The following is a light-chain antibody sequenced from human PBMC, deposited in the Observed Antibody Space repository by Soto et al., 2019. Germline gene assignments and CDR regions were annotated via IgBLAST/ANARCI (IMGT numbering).Light chain of an antibody. CDR3: QQYYSTPLT. CDR1: QIVLYTSNNKNY. CDR2: WAS. Sequence: DIVMTQSPDSLAVSLGERATINCKSSQIVLYTSNNKNYLAWYQQKPGQPPKLLIYWASTRESGVPDRFGGSGSGTDFTLTISSLQAEDVAVYYCQQYYSTPLTFGGGTTGDIK. J-gene: IGKJ4*01. V-gene: IGKV4-1*01.